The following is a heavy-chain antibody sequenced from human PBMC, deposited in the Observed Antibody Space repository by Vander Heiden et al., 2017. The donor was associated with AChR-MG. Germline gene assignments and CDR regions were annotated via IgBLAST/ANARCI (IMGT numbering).Heavy chain of an antibody. CDR1: GFTFSNYW. J-gene: IGHJ4*02. Sequence: EVQLVESGGGLVQPGGSLRLSCAASGFTFSNYWMHWVRQAPGKGLVWVSRINSDGSSTTYADSVKGRFTNSRDNAKNTLYLQMNSLRAEDTAVYYCVRAAYDSGGYTSIDYWCLGTLVTVSS. V-gene: IGHV3-74*01. CDR3: VRAAYDSGGYTSIDY. CDR2: INSDGSST. D-gene: IGHD3-22*01.